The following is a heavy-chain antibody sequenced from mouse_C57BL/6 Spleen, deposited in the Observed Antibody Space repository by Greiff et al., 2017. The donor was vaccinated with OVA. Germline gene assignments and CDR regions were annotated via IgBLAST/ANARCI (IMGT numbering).Heavy chain of an antibody. J-gene: IGHJ4*01. CDR2: ISYSGST. CDR1: GYSITSDY. CDR3: ARRITTVSHYAMDY. Sequence: EVKLLESGPGLAKPSQTLSLTCSATGYSITSDYWNWVRKFPGNKLEYMGYISYSGSTYYNPSLKSRISITRDTSKNQYYLQLNSVTTEDTATNYCARRITTVSHYAMDYWGQGTPVTVSA. V-gene: IGHV3-8*01. D-gene: IGHD1-1*01.